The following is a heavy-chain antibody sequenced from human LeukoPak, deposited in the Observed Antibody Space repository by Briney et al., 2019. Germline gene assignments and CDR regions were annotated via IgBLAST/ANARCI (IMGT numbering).Heavy chain of an antibody. CDR2: INHSGST. Sequence: PSETLSLTCAVYGGSFSGYYWSWIRQPPGKGLEWIGEINHSGSTNYNPSLKSRVTISVDTSKNQFSLKLSSVTAADTAVYYCARYSSGWYRGRFFDYWGQGTLVTVSS. CDR1: GGSFSGYY. V-gene: IGHV4-34*01. D-gene: IGHD6-19*01. J-gene: IGHJ4*02. CDR3: ARYSSGWYRGRFFDY.